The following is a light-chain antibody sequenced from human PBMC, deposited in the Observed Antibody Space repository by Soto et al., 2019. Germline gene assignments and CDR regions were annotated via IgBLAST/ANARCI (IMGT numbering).Light chain of an antibody. J-gene: IGKJ5*01. V-gene: IGKV1-27*01. CDR2: AAS. CDR1: QGISNS. CDR3: QQLFDSPIT. Sequence: DIQMTQSPSSLSASVGDRVTITCRASQGISNSLAWYQQRPGKVPKLLIYAASTLQSGVPSRFSATVSGTEFSLTITSLQPEDFATYYCQQLFDSPITFGQGTRLEI.